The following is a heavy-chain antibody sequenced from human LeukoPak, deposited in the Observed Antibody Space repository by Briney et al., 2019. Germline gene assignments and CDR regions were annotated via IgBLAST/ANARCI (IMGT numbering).Heavy chain of an antibody. CDR3: ATGGDSYYYYHYMDV. Sequence: GGSLRLSCAASGFTFSSYGMSWVRQASGKGLEWVGRIRSKANTYATAHAASVKGRFTISRDDSKNTAYLQMNSLGTEDTAVYYCATGGDSYYYYHYMDVWGKGTTVTVSS. CDR2: IRSKANTYAT. J-gene: IGHJ6*03. D-gene: IGHD4-17*01. V-gene: IGHV3-73*01. CDR1: GFTFSSYG.